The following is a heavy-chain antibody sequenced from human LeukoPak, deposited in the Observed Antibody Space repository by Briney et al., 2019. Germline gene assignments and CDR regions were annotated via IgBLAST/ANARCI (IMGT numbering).Heavy chain of an antibody. CDR2: IYPGDSDT. Sequence: GESLKISCKGSGYSFTTYWIGWVRQMPGRGLERMGIIYPGDSDTRYSPSFQGQVTISADKSISTAYLQWSSLKASDTAMYYCARQFRDSRGYYSYYFDYWGQGTLVTVSS. D-gene: IGHD3-22*01. V-gene: IGHV5-51*01. CDR1: GYSFTTYW. J-gene: IGHJ4*02. CDR3: ARQFRDSRGYYSYYFDY.